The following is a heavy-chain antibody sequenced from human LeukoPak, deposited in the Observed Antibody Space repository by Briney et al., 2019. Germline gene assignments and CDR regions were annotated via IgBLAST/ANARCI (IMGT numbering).Heavy chain of an antibody. D-gene: IGHD4-23*01. Sequence: GASVKVSCKASGGTFSSYAISWVRQAPGQGPDWMGGIIPILGTANYAQKFQGRVTITADESTSTAYMELSSLTSEDTAVYYCATSPTGYSPGYWGQGTLVTVSS. CDR3: ATSPTGYSPGY. J-gene: IGHJ4*02. CDR2: IIPILGTA. CDR1: GGTFSSYA. V-gene: IGHV1-69*13.